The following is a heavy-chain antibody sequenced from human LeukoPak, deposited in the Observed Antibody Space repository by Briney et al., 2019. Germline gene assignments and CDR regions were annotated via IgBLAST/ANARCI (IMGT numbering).Heavy chain of an antibody. CDR1: GFIFSGYW. Sequence: GGSLRLSCAASGFIFSGYWMNWVRQAPGKGLEWVANMKQDGSEKQYVDSVRGRFTISRDNAKNSLYLQMNSLRVEDTAVYYCARDGFVGAADYWGQGTLVTVSS. V-gene: IGHV3-7*01. CDR2: MKQDGSEK. J-gene: IGHJ4*02. CDR3: ARDGFVGAADY. D-gene: IGHD6-13*01.